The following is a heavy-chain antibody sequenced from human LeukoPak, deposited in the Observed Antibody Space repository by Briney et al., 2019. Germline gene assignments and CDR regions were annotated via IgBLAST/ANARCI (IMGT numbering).Heavy chain of an antibody. D-gene: IGHD1/OR15-1a*01. CDR1: GFTFTRHW. V-gene: IGHV1-46*01. CDR2: INPSGDYT. CDR3: AREGENIYRTTGAFDI. Sequence: GASVKVSCKASGFTFTRHWMHWVRQAPGQGLEWMGVINPSGDYTRYAQKLQGRVTLTRDISTNTVYMEMSSLRSEDTAVYYCAREGENIYRTTGAFDIWGQGTMVTVSS. J-gene: IGHJ3*02.